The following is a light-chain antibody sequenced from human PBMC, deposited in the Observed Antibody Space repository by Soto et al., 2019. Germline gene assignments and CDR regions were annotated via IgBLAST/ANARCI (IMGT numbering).Light chain of an antibody. J-gene: IGKJ1*01. CDR1: QTISSW. CDR2: NAS. V-gene: IGKV1-5*03. Sequence: DIQMTQSPSTLSGSVGDRVTITCRASQTISSWLAWYQQKPGKAPKLLIYNASTLKSGVPSRFSGSGCGTEFTLTISSLQPDDFATYYCQHYNSYSEAFGQGTKVELK. CDR3: QHYNSYSEA.